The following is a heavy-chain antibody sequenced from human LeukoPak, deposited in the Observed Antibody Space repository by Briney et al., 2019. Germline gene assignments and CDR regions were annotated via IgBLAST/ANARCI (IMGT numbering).Heavy chain of an antibody. V-gene: IGHV4-4*09. CDR2: IYTSGST. D-gene: IGHD4-23*01. J-gene: IGHJ5*02. Sequence: SETLSLTCTVSGGSISSYYWSWIRQPPGKGLEWIGYIYTSGSTNYNPSLKSRVTISVDTSKSQFSLKLSSVTAADTAVYYCARRGNYNWFDPWGQGTLVTVSS. CDR3: ARRGNYNWFDP. CDR1: GGSISSYY.